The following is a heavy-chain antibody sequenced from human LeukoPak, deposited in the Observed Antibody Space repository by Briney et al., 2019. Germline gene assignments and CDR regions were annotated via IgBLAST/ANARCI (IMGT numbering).Heavy chain of an antibody. Sequence: PGRSLRLSCAASGFTFSRYGMHWVRQAPGKGLEWVAFISNDGRSTYFADSVKGRFIISRDNSKNTLYLQINSLRPEDTAVFYCAKDDYGDYPWNFYHWGQGTLVTVSS. V-gene: IGHV3-30*18. J-gene: IGHJ4*02. D-gene: IGHD4-17*01. CDR1: GFTFSRYG. CDR3: AKDDYGDYPWNFYH. CDR2: ISNDGRST.